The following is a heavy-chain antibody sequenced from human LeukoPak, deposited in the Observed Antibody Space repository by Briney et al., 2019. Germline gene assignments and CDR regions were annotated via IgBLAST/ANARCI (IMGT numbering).Heavy chain of an antibody. Sequence: PSETLSLTCTVSGGSISSYYWSWIRQPPGKGLEWIGYIYYSGSTNYNPSLKSRVTISVDTSKNQFSLKLSSVTAADTAVYYCAREGRYYDSSGYSDTRAYSYNYYIDVWGKGTTVTISS. D-gene: IGHD3-22*01. CDR3: AREGRYYDSSGYSDTRAYSYNYYIDV. CDR1: GGSISSYY. J-gene: IGHJ6*03. CDR2: IYYSGST. V-gene: IGHV4-59*01.